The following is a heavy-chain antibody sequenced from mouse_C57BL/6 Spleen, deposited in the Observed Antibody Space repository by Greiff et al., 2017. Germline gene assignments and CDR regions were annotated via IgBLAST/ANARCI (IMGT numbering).Heavy chain of an antibody. CDR3: ARLGDY. J-gene: IGHJ4*01. CDR2: IWSGGST. CDR1: GFSLTSYG. V-gene: IGHV2-2*01. Sequence: QVQLQQSGPGLVQPSQSLSITCTVSGFSLTSYGVHWVRQSPGKGLEWLGVIWSGGSTDYNAACISRLSISKDNSKSQVFFKMNSLQADDTAIYYCARLGDYWGQGTSVTVSS. D-gene: IGHD3-1*01.